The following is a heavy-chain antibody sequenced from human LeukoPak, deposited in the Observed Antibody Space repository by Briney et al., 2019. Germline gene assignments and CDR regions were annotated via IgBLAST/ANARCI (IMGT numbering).Heavy chain of an antibody. CDR1: GFTFSSYA. Sequence: GGSLRLSCAASGFTFSSYAMSWVRQAPGKGLEWVSAISGSGGSTYYADSVKGRFTISRDNSKNTLYLQMNSLRAEDTAVYYCAEGYCSRTSSPLDAFEIRGQGTMVTV. CDR3: AEGYCSRTSSPLDAFEI. J-gene: IGHJ3*02. CDR2: ISGSGGST. V-gene: IGHV3-23*01. D-gene: IGHD2-2*01.